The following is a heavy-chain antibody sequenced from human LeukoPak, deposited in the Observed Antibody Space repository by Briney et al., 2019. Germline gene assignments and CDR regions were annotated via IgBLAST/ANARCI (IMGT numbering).Heavy chain of an antibody. V-gene: IGHV1-2*02. CDR1: GYTFTDYY. CDR3: ARATYYYDSSGYPGYYFDY. Sequence: ASVNLSCKASGYTFTDYYMHWVRQAPGQGLEWMGWINPNSGGTNYAQKFQGRVTMTRDTSISTAYMELSRLRSDDTAVYYCARATYYYDSSGYPGYYFDYWGQGTLVTVSS. J-gene: IGHJ4*02. D-gene: IGHD3-22*01. CDR2: INPNSGGT.